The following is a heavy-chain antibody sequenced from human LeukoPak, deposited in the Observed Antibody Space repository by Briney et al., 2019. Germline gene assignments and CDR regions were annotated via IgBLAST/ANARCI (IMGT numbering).Heavy chain of an antibody. V-gene: IGHV1-18*01. Sequence: ASVKVSCKASGYTFTSYGISWVRQAPGQGLEWMGWISAYNGNTNYAQKLQGRVTMTTDTSTSTAYMELRSLRSDDTAVYYCARAVSLWFGELSHYMDVWGKGTTVTVSS. J-gene: IGHJ6*03. CDR1: GYTFTSYG. CDR3: ARAVSLWFGELSHYMDV. CDR2: ISAYNGNT. D-gene: IGHD3-10*01.